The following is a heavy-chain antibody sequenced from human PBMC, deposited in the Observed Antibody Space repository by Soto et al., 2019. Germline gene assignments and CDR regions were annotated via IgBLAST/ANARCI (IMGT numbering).Heavy chain of an antibody. CDR3: ARQSYDSSNYFDY. J-gene: IGHJ4*02. CDR1: GDSISSSSYS. CDR2: VFYSGNT. D-gene: IGHD3-22*01. V-gene: IGHV4-39*01. Sequence: PSETLSLTCTVSGDSISSSSYSWDWIRQPPGKGLEWIGTVFYSGNTYYNPSLKSRVTISVDTSRINFSLKLISVTAADTAVYYCARQSYDSSNYFDYWGQGTLVTVSS.